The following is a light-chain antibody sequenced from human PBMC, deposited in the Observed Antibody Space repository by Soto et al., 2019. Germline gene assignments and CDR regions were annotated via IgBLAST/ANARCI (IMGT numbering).Light chain of an antibody. CDR1: QSVSSNF. CDR3: QQYDSSPYT. Sequence: EILLTQSPATLSLSPGERATLSFGASQSVSSNFLAWYQQKPGLAPRLLIYHASSRATGIPDRFSGSGSGTHFSLTITRLEPEYFAVYYCQQYDSSPYTFGLGTKLEIK. J-gene: IGKJ2*01. V-gene: IGKV3D-20*01. CDR2: HAS.